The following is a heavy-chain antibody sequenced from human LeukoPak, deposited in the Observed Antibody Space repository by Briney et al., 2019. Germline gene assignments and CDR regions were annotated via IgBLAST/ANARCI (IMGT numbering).Heavy chain of an antibody. Sequence: GRSLRLSCAASGFTFSSYAMHWVRQAPGKGLEWVAVISYDGSNKYYADSVKGRFTISRDNSKNTLYLQMNSLRAEDTAVYYCARDLGGQQLVEDCFDYWGQGTLITVSS. J-gene: IGHJ4*02. CDR1: GFTFSSYA. V-gene: IGHV3-30*04. CDR3: ARDLGGQQLVEDCFDY. CDR2: ISYDGSNK. D-gene: IGHD6-13*01.